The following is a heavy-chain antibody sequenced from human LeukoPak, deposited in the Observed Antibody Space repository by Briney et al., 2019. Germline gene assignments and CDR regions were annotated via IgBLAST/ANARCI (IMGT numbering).Heavy chain of an antibody. V-gene: IGHV1-46*01. J-gene: IGHJ4*02. CDR3: ARDEGRGYDSSGGDY. D-gene: IGHD3-22*01. CDR2: INPSGGST. Sequence: ASVKVSCKASGYTFTSYYMHWVRQAPGQGLEWMGIINPSGGSTSYAQKFQGRVTMTRDTSTSTVYMELSSLRSEDTAVYYCARDEGRGYDSSGGDYWGQGTLVTVSS. CDR1: GYTFTSYY.